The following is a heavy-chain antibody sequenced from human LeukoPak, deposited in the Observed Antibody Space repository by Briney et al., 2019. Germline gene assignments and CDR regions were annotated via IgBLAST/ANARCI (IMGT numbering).Heavy chain of an antibody. V-gene: IGHV3-48*03. D-gene: IGHD5-18*01. CDR3: ARDADGYSYGYVNYFEY. CDR2: ISRSGTTI. Sequence: AGTLPLSCAASGFTFSSYEMNWVRQAPGKGLEWVSYISRSGTTIYYASSVQGRFTISRDDAKNSPYLQMNSLRAEDTAVYYCARDADGYSYGYVNYFEYWGQGTLVTVSS. CDR1: GFTFSSYE. J-gene: IGHJ4*02.